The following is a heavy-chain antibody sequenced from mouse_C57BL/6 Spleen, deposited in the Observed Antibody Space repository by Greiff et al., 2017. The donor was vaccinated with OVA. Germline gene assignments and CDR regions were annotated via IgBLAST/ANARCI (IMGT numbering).Heavy chain of an antibody. J-gene: IGHJ1*03. Sequence: QVQLQQSGPELVKPGASVKISCKASGYEFSSSWMNWVKQRPGKGLEWIGRIYPGDGDTNYNGKFKGKATLTADKSSSTAYMQLSSLTSEDSAVYFCARSHITTVVADWYFDVWGTGTTVTVSS. D-gene: IGHD1-1*01. CDR3: ARSHITTVVADWYFDV. CDR2: IYPGDGDT. CDR1: GYEFSSSW. V-gene: IGHV1-82*01.